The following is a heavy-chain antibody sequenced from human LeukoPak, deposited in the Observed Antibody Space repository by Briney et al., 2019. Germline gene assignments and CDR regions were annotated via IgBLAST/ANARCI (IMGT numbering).Heavy chain of an antibody. CDR2: ISYDGSNK. CDR3: ARDGQYDYVWGTEPIHFDY. CDR1: GFTFSSYA. J-gene: IGHJ4*02. D-gene: IGHD3-16*01. Sequence: GGSLRLSCAASGFTFSSYAMHWVRQAPGKGLEWVAVISYDGSNKYYADSVKGRFTISRDNSKNTPYLQMNSLRAEDTAVYYCARDGQYDYVWGTEPIHFDYWGQGTLVTVSS. V-gene: IGHV3-30*01.